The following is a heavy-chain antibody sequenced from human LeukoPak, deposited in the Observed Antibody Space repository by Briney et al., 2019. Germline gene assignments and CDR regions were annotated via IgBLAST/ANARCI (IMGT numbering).Heavy chain of an antibody. CDR2: IYHSGST. CDR3: ASSPYEVSNWFDP. Sequence: SETLSLTCAVSGGSISSGYYWGWIRQPPGKGLEWIGSIYHSGSTYYNPSLKSRVTISVDTSKNQFSLKLSSVTAADTAVYYCASSPYEVSNWFDPWGQGTLVTVSS. V-gene: IGHV4-38-2*01. CDR1: GGSISSGYY. D-gene: IGHD5-12*01. J-gene: IGHJ5*02.